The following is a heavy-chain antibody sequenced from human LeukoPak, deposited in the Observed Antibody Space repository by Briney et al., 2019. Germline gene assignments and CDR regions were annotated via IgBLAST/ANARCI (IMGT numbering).Heavy chain of an antibody. V-gene: IGHV3-7*01. J-gene: IGHJ4*02. Sequence: GGSLRLSCAASGFTFSSYWMSWVRQAPGKGLEWVANIKQDRSEKYYVDSVEGRFTISRDNAKNSLYLQMNSLRAEDTAVYYCAKADSSGWLYYFDYWGQGTLVTVSS. D-gene: IGHD6-19*01. CDR1: GFTFSSYW. CDR3: AKADSSGWLYYFDY. CDR2: IKQDRSEK.